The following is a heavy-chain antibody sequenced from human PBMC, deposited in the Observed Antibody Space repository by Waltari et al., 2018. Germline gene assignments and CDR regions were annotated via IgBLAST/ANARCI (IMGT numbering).Heavy chain of an antibody. CDR2: SHGSGRT. D-gene: IGHD2-15*01. CDR3: ARDRGRGLYLDS. CDR1: GDSISGSYG. Sequence: QVQLQESGPGLVKPSGTLSVTCAVSGDSISGSYGWSWVRQPPGKGLEWIGQSHGSGRTNNNPSIERRVTVSIDTSNNHFSLKVTSATAADTAVYYCARDRGRGLYLDSWGQGTLVTVSP. V-gene: IGHV4-4*02. J-gene: IGHJ4*02.